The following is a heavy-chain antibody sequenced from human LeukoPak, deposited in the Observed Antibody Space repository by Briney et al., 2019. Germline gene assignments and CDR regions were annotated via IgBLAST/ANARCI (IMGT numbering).Heavy chain of an antibody. CDR2: ISGSGGST. D-gene: IGHD2-21*02. CDR3: NCGGDCYPPDY. V-gene: IGHV3-23*01. CDR1: GFTFSSYA. Sequence: GGALRLSCAASGFTFSSYAMSWVRQAPGKGLEWVSAISGSGGSTYYADSVKGRFTISRDNSKNTLYLQMNSLSAEDTAVYYCNCGGDCYPPDYWGQGTLVTVSS. J-gene: IGHJ4*02.